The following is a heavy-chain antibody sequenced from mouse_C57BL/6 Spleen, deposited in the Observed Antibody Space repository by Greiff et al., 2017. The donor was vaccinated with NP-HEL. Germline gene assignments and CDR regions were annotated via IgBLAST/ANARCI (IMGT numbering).Heavy chain of an antibody. CDR1: GYAFSSSW. Sequence: LQESGPELVKPGASVKISCKASGYAFSSSWMNWVKQRPGKGLEWIGRIYPGDGDTNYNGKFKGKATLTADKSSSTAYMQLSSLTSEDSAVYFCAREGEYGYDVAWFAYWGQGTLVTVSA. J-gene: IGHJ3*01. CDR3: AREGEYGYDVAWFAY. D-gene: IGHD2-2*01. V-gene: IGHV1-82*01. CDR2: IYPGDGDT.